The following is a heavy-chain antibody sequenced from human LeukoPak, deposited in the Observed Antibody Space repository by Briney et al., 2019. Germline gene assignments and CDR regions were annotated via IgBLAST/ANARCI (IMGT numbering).Heavy chain of an antibody. V-gene: IGHV1-2*02. CDR1: GYTFTGYY. Sequence: ASVKVSCKASGYTFTGYYMHWVRQAPGQGLEWMGWINPNSGGTNYAQKFQGRVTMTRDTSISTAYMELRSLRSDDTAVYYCARDLAYGGKGVESFDYWGQGTLVTVSS. D-gene: IGHD4-23*01. CDR3: ARDLAYGGKGVESFDY. J-gene: IGHJ4*02. CDR2: INPNSGGT.